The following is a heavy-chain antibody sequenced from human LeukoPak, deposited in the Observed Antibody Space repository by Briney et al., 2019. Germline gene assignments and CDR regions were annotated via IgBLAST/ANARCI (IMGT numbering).Heavy chain of an antibody. J-gene: IGHJ4*02. Sequence: GGSLRLSCAASGFTFSSYAMSWVRQAPGKGLEWVSAISISGGSTYYADSVKGRFTISRDNSKNTLYLQMNSLRAEDTAVYYCAREKSGSNAAFDYWGQGTLVTVSS. CDR1: GFTFSSYA. CDR2: ISISGGST. CDR3: AREKSGSNAAFDY. V-gene: IGHV3-23*01. D-gene: IGHD1-26*01.